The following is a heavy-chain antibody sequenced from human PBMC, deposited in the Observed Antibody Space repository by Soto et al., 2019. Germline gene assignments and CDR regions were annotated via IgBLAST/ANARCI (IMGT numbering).Heavy chain of an antibody. CDR2: IYYSGST. V-gene: IGHV4-31*03. CDR1: CGSISSGGYY. CDR3: ARGHLYSSSWYGPFDY. Sequence: SETLSLTCTVSCGSISSGGYYWSWIRQHPGKGLEWIGYIYYSGSTYYNPSLKSRVTISVDTSKNQFSLKLSSVTAADTAVYYCARGHLYSSSWYGPFDYWGQGTLVTVSS. D-gene: IGHD6-13*01. J-gene: IGHJ4*02.